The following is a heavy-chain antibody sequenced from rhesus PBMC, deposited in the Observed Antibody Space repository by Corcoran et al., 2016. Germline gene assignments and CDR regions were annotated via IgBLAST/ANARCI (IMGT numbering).Heavy chain of an antibody. CDR3: ARDRYTVGTGYYFDY. Sequence: QGQLQEWGQGLVKPSESLSLTCAVSGGSISRIYWSWIRQDPGKGLEWMGRIYGSGGSTHYNPSLKNQFSLKLSSVPAADTAVYYCARDRYTVGTGYYFDYWGQGVLVTVSS. J-gene: IGHJ4*01. D-gene: IGHD5-24*01. CDR2: IYGSGGST. CDR1: GGSISRIY. V-gene: IGHV4-160*01.